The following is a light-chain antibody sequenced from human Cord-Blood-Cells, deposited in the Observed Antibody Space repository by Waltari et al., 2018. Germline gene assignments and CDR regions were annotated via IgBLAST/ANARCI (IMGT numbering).Light chain of an antibody. V-gene: IGLV2-8*01. J-gene: IGLJ2*01. Sequence: QSALTQPPSASGSPGRSFPIPCPGPSSAVGGYNYSPWYQQHPGKAPKLMIYEVSKRPSGVPDRFSGSKSGNTASLTVSGLQAEDEADYYCSSYAGSNNLVFGGGTKLTVL. CDR2: EVS. CDR3: SSYAGSNNLV. CDR1: SSAVGGYNY.